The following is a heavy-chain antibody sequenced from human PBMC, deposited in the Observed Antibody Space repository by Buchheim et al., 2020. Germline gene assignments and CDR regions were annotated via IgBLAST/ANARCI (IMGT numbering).Heavy chain of an antibody. CDR3: ARLNRYCGTMDCHGDDY. J-gene: IGHJ4*02. CDR1: GFIFPYYW. V-gene: IGHV3-7*01. Sequence: EVHLVESGGGLVQPGGSLRLSCSAPGFIFPYYWMTWARQAPGRGLEWVANISPDGSDNRYVDSVKGRFTISRDNVENSLYLQMNSLRSEDTAVYYCARLNRYCGTMDCHGDDYWGQGTL. CDR2: ISPDGSDN. D-gene: IGHD2-21*01.